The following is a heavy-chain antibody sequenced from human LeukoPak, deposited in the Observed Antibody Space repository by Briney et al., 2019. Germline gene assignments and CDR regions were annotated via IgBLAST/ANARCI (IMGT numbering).Heavy chain of an antibody. Sequence: GASVKVSCKASGYTFTSYGINWVRQATGQGLEWMGWMNPNSGNTGYAQKFQGRVTMTRNTSISTAYMELSSLRFEDTAVYYCARGPVGALTVLGYDDAFDIWGQGTMVTVSS. CDR3: ARGPVGALTVLGYDDAFDI. J-gene: IGHJ3*02. V-gene: IGHV1-8*01. D-gene: IGHD1-26*01. CDR1: GYTFTSYG. CDR2: MNPNSGNT.